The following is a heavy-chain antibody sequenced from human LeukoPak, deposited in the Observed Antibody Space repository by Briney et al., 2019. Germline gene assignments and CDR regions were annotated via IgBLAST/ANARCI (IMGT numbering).Heavy chain of an antibody. J-gene: IGHJ4*02. CDR1: GFTFDDYA. Sequence: PGGSLRLSCAASGFTFDDYAMHWVRQAPGKGLEWVSAISGTGDNTYFADSVKGRFTISRDNCRDTVYLQMNRLRATDTAIYYWAKEEDGVGRVHFGAWGQGTLVPV. CDR2: ISGTGDNT. V-gene: IGHV3-23*01. D-gene: IGHD4/OR15-4a*01. CDR3: AKEEDGVGRVHFGA.